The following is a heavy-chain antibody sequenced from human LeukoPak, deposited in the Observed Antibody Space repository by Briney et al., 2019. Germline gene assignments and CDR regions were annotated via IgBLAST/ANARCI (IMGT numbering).Heavy chain of an antibody. CDR2: LSSRGSSI. CDR1: GLTFRDYY. D-gene: IGHD2-15*01. V-gene: IGHV3-11*01. Sequence: GGSLRLSCAASGLTFRDYYMSWIRRASGKGLEGVTYLSSRGSSIYRADFVKGRFTISRDNDKNSLYLQMNSLRAEDTAVYYCAREYCSGGSCYHDAFDIWGQGTMVTVSS. CDR3: AREYCSGGSCYHDAFDI. J-gene: IGHJ3*02.